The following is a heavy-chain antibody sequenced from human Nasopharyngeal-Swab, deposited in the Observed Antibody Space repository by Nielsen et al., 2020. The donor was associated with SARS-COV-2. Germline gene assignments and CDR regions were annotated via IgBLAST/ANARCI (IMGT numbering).Heavy chain of an antibody. D-gene: IGHD2-21*01. CDR3: ARDEDCGGDCYKGEWTLGDY. CDR2: INPSGGST. Sequence: WVRQAPGQGLEWMGIINPSGGSTSYAQKFQGRVTMTRDTSTSTAYMELSSLRSEDTAVYYCARDEDCGGDCYKGEWTLGDYWGQGTLVTVSS. J-gene: IGHJ4*02. V-gene: IGHV1-46*01.